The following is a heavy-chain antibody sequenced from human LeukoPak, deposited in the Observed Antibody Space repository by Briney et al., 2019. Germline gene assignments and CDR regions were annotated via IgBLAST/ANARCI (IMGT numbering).Heavy chain of an antibody. D-gene: IGHD6-19*01. V-gene: IGHV1-2*02. J-gene: IGHJ4*02. CDR1: GYTFTGYY. CDR3: ARVAAVAGMTIDY. CDR2: INPNSGGT. Sequence: ASVKVSCKASGYTFTGYYMHWVRQAPGQGLEWMGWINPNSGGTNYAQKFQGRVTMTRDTSTSTAYMELSRLRSDDTAVYYCARVAAVAGMTIDYWGQGTLVTVSS.